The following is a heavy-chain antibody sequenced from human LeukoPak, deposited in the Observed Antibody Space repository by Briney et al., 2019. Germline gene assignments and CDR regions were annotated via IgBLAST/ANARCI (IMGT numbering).Heavy chain of an antibody. V-gene: IGHV3-66*01. CDR1: GFTFSSYA. CDR3: ARDRVVDY. CDR2: IYSGGST. Sequence: PGGSLRLSCAASGFTFSSYAMSWVRQAPGKGLEWVSVIYSGGSTYYADSVKGRFTISRDNSKNTLYLQMNSLRAEDTAVYYCARDRVVDYWGQGTLVTVSS. J-gene: IGHJ4*02.